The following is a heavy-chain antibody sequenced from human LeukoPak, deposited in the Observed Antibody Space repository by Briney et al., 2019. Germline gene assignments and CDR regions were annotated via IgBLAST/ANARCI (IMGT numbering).Heavy chain of an antibody. D-gene: IGHD1-26*01. Sequence: VASVKVSCKASGGTFSSYAISWVRQAPGQGLEWMGGIIPIFGAANYAQKFQGRVTITADESTSTAYMELSSLRSEDTAVYYCARSPSGSYYDNYYYGMDVWGQGTTVTVSS. J-gene: IGHJ6*02. CDR1: GGTFSSYA. CDR2: IIPIFGAA. V-gene: IGHV1-69*13. CDR3: ARSPSGSYYDNYYYGMDV.